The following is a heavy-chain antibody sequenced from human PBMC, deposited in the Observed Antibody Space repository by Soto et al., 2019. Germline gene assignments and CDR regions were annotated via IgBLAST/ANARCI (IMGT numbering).Heavy chain of an antibody. CDR1: GGTFSSYT. V-gene: IGHV1-69*02. Sequence: QVQLVQSGAEVKKPGSSVKVSCKASGGTFSSYTISWVRQAPGQGLEWMGRIIPILGIANYAQKFQGRVTMXXDXSXXTAYMELSSLRSEDTAVYYCARVPYSSSWQEAFDIWGQGTMVNVSS. J-gene: IGHJ3*02. CDR3: ARVPYSSSWQEAFDI. D-gene: IGHD6-13*01. CDR2: IIPILGIA.